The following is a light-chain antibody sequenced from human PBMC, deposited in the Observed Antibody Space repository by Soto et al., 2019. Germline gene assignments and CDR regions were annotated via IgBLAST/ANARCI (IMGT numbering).Light chain of an antibody. J-gene: IGKJ1*01. CDR1: HSISSY. CDR2: AAS. V-gene: IGKV1-39*01. CDR3: PQYGNSPRWT. Sequence: DIQRTQCPSSLSGSVADRVTITCRRSHSISSYLNWYQQKPGKAPNLLIYAASSLQSGVPSRFSGSGSGTDFTLTISRLEPEAFAVYYCPQYGNSPRWTFGQGTKVDVK.